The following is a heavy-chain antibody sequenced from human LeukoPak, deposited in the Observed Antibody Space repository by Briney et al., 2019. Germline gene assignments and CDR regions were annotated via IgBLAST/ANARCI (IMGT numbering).Heavy chain of an antibody. D-gene: IGHD2-2*03. V-gene: IGHV7-4-1*02. CDR1: GYTFTSYA. CDR2: INTNTGNP. CDR3: ARDWRLYPWGEFDY. J-gene: IGHJ4*02. Sequence: RGASVKVSCKASGYTFTSYAMNWVRQAPGQGLEWMGWINTNTGNPTYAQGFTGRFVFSLDTSVSTAYLQISSLKAEDTAVYYCARDWRLYPWGEFDYWGQGTLVTVSS.